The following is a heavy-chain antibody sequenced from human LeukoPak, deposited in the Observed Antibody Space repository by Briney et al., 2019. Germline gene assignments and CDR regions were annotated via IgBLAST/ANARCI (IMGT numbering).Heavy chain of an antibody. CDR1: GFTFSSYA. Sequence: PGGSLRLSCAASGFTFSSYATSWVRQAPGKGLEWVSAISGSGGSTYYADSVKGRFTISRDNSKNTPYLQMNSLRAEDTAVYYCAKAEYSSGWPDFDYWGQGTLVTVSS. D-gene: IGHD6-19*01. CDR2: ISGSGGST. V-gene: IGHV3-23*01. CDR3: AKAEYSSGWPDFDY. J-gene: IGHJ4*02.